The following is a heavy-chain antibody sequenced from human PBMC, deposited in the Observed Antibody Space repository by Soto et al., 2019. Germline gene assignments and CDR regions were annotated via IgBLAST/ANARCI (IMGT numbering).Heavy chain of an antibody. CDR1: GFTFSSYA. D-gene: IGHD3-9*01. Sequence: AGGSLRLSCSASGFTFSSYAMHWVRQAPGKGLEYVSAISSNGGSTYYADSVKGRFTISRDNSKNTLYLQMSSLRAEDTAVYYCVKVRFYDILTGYYPHYYYGMDVWGQGTTVTVSS. CDR2: ISSNGGST. V-gene: IGHV3-64D*08. CDR3: VKVRFYDILTGYYPHYYYGMDV. J-gene: IGHJ6*02.